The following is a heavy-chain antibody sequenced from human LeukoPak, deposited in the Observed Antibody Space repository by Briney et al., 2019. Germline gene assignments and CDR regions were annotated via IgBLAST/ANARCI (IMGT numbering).Heavy chain of an antibody. J-gene: IGHJ2*01. D-gene: IGHD3-22*01. CDR2: ISTSGSTT. V-gene: IGHV3-48*03. Sequence: GGSLRLSCAASGFTFSSCEMNWVRQAPGKGLEWVSYISTSGSTTYYADSVKGRFTISRDNAKNSLYLQMNSLRAEDTAVYYCASDRPVVVAKKRFWYFDLWGRGTLVTVSS. CDR3: ASDRPVVVAKKRFWYFDL. CDR1: GFTFSSCE.